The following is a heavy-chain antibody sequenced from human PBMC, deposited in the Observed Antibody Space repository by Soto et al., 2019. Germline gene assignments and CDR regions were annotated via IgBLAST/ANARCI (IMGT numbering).Heavy chain of an antibody. CDR3: ARDYCSETTCPNYGMDV. CDR2: ISSRASAT. V-gene: IGHV3-11*01. Sequence: PGGSLRLSCVASIFTFSDYYMTWIRQAPGKGLEWVSSISSRASATYYADSVKGRFTISRDNAKNSVSLQMNSLRAEDTAVYYCARDYCSETTCPNYGMDVWGQGTMVTVSS. D-gene: IGHD2-15*01. J-gene: IGHJ6*02. CDR1: IFTFSDYY.